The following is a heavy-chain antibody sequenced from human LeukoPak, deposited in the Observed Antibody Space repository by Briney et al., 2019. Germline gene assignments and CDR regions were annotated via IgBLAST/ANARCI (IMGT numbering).Heavy chain of an antibody. CDR1: GFSLSTSGMR. D-gene: IGHD5-18*01. J-gene: IGHJ4*02. V-gene: IGHV2-70*04. CDR3: ARCARGYSYGYFDY. CDR2: IDWDDDK. Sequence: SGPTLVNPTQTLTLTCTFSGFSLSTSGMRVSWIRQPPGKALEWLARIDWDDDKSYSTSLKTRLTISKDTSKNQVVLTMTNMDPVDTATYYCARCARGYSYGYFDYWGQGTLVTVSS.